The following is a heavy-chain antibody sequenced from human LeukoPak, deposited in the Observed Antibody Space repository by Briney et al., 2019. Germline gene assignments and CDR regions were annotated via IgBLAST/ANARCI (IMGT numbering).Heavy chain of an antibody. Sequence: PSETLSLPCTVSGGSMSSYYWSWMRQPPGKGVEWIGYIYCSAITNYTPSLKSRVTISVDRSKSQFSLQLSSATAAGTALYYCARSGDDRGGNSVLDWGQGTLVTVSS. CDR1: GGSMSSYY. J-gene: IGHJ4*02. D-gene: IGHD4-23*01. CDR3: ARSGDDRGGNSVLD. V-gene: IGHV4-59*01. CDR2: IYCSAIT.